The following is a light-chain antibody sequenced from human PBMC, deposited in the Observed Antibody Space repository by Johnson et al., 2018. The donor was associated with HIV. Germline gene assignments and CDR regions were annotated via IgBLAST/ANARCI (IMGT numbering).Light chain of an antibody. CDR1: SSNIGNNY. Sequence: HSVLTQPPSVSAAPGQKVTISCSGSSSNIGNNYVSWYQQLPGTAPKLLIYENNKRPSGIPDRFSGSKSGTSATLGITGLQTGDAADYYCGTWDSSLSGVFGTGTKVTVL. CDR2: ENN. CDR3: GTWDSSLSGV. V-gene: IGLV1-51*02. J-gene: IGLJ1*01.